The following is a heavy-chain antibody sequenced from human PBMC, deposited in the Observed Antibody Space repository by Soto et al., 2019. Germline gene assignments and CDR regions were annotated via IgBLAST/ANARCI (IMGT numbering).Heavy chain of an antibody. CDR3: ARATYYYDSSGYQRWFDP. CDR2: IYYSGST. D-gene: IGHD3-22*01. J-gene: IGHJ5*02. Sequence: SETLSLTCTVSGGSISSSSYYWGWIRQPPGKGLEWIGSIYYSGSTNYNPSLKSRVTISVDTSKNQFSLKLSSVTAADTAVYYCARATYYYDSSGYQRWFDPWGQGTLVTVSS. CDR1: GGSISSSSYY. V-gene: IGHV4-39*07.